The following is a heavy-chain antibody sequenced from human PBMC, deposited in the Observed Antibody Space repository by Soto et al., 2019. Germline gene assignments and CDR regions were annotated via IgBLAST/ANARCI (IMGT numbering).Heavy chain of an antibody. CDR2: VHNSGST. CDR1: GGSISSGSYC. CDR3: ARSLNGYAFDY. V-gene: IGHV4-31*01. D-gene: IGHD5-18*01. Sequence: PSETLSLTCTVSGGSISSGSYCWTGIRQHPGKGLEWIGYVHNSGSTFYTPSLKSQVTISLDTSRNLFSLNLSSVTAADTAVYYCARSLNGYAFDYWGQGALVTVSS. J-gene: IGHJ4*02.